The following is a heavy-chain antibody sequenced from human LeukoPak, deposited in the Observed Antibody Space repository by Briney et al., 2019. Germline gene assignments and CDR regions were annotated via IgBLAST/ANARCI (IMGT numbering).Heavy chain of an antibody. CDR3: ARELTTFYYDISGYYGHAFDI. D-gene: IGHD3-22*01. Sequence: VGSLRLSCAASGFTVSSNYMSWVPQAPGKGLEWVSVIYSGGGTYYADSVKGRFTISRDNSKNTLFLQMNSLRAEDTAVYYCARELTTFYYDISGYYGHAFDIWGQGTMVTVSS. CDR1: GFTVSSNY. CDR2: IYSGGGT. J-gene: IGHJ3*02. V-gene: IGHV3-66*01.